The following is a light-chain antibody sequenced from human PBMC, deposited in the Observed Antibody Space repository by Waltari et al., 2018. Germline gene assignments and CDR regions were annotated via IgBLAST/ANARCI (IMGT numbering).Light chain of an antibody. CDR1: SSDVGTYDF. CDR3: CSFADSSASWV. Sequence: QSALTQPASVSGSPGQSITISCTGTSSDVGTYDFGSWYQQHPGKAPKLTIHDVNKRPSGVSPRFSGSKSGNTASLTISGLQAEDEADYYCCSFADSSASWVFGGGTKLTVL. V-gene: IGLV2-23*02. J-gene: IGLJ3*02. CDR2: DVN.